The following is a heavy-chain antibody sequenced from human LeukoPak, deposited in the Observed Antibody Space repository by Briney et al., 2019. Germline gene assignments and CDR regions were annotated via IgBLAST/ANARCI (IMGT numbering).Heavy chain of an antibody. V-gene: IGHV3-23*01. D-gene: IGHD2-2*01. J-gene: IGHJ5*02. CDR3: AKEAVVVPAAIAPYNWFDP. CDR1: GFTFSSYA. Sequence: PGGSLRLSCAASGFTFSSYAMSWVRQAPGKGLEWVSDISGSGGSTYYADSVKGRFTISRDNSKNTLYLQMNSLRAEDTAVYYCAKEAVVVPAAIAPYNWFDPWGQGTLVTVSS. CDR2: ISGSGGST.